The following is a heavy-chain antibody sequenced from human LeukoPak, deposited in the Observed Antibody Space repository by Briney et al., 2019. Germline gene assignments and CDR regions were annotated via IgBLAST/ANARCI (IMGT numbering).Heavy chain of an antibody. CDR3: ARKSGLWYFDL. CDR1: GYTFTGYY. Sequence: ASVKVSCKASGYTFTGYYMHWVRQAPGQGLEWMGWINPNSGGTNYAQKFQGRVTMTRDMSTSTVYMELSSLRSEDTAVYYCARKSGLWYFDLWGRGTLVTVSS. D-gene: IGHD5-12*01. V-gene: IGHV1-2*02. J-gene: IGHJ2*01. CDR2: INPNSGGT.